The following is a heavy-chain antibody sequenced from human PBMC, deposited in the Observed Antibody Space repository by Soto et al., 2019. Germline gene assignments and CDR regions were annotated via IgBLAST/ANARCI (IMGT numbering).Heavy chain of an antibody. D-gene: IGHD3-10*01. CDR3: AKNSGWFNT. J-gene: IGHJ5*02. CDR2: IDGSGGAT. V-gene: IGHV3-23*01. CDR1: GFPFGITD. Sequence: QVLDSGGDLVQPGGSLRLSCAASGFPFGITDTSWVRQAPGKGLEWVSTIDGSGGATHYADSVKGRFTISRDNSKNTVFLQMSSLRADDTAVYYCAKNSGWFNTWGQGTLVTVSS.